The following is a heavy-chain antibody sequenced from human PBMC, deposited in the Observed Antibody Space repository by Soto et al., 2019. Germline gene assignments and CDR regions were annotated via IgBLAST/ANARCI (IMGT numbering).Heavy chain of an antibody. J-gene: IGHJ6*02. D-gene: IGHD1-1*01. CDR3: ARDNDRPQLGGNYYYILDV. CDR2: IMPIFRTP. Sequence: QVQLEQSGAEVKKPGSSVKVSCKASGGTFRNSAISWVRQAPGQGLEWTGGIMPIFRTPDYAQKFPGRVTITADESTSTAYMELSGLRSDDTAVYYCARDNDRPQLGGNYYYILDVWGHGTTVTVSS. CDR1: GGTFRNSA. V-gene: IGHV1-69*12.